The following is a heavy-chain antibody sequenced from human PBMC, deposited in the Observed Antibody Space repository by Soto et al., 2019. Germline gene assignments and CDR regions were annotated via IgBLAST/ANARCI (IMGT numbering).Heavy chain of an antibody. V-gene: IGHV3-23*01. Sequence: VVSLRLSCAASGFTFRSYAMRWVRQAAGKGLEWVSAISGSGGSTYYADSVKGRFTISRDNSKNTLYLQMNSLRAEDTAVYYCARVMTAMDYTWFDPWGQGTLVTVSS. CDR2: ISGSGGST. J-gene: IGHJ5*02. D-gene: IGHD5-18*01. CDR3: ARVMTAMDYTWFDP. CDR1: GFTFRSYA.